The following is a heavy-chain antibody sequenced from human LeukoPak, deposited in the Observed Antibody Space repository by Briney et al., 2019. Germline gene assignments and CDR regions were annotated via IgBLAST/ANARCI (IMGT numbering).Heavy chain of an antibody. CDR2: ISSSSPYI. J-gene: IGHJ4*02. CDR1: GFTFSDYS. CDR3: ARLYSRVGPFDY. D-gene: IGHD5-18*01. V-gene: IGHV3-21*01. Sequence: GGSLRLSCAASGFTFSDYSMNWVRQASGKGLEWVASISSSSPYIYYTDSVKGRFTISRDNAKNSLYLQMNSLRADDTAVYYCARLYSRVGPFDYWGQGTLVTVSS.